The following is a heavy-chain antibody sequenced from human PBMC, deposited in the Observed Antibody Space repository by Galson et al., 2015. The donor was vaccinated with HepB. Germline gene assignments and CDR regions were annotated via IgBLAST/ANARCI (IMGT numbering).Heavy chain of an antibody. CDR3: ARGGGSIPAAFDI. CDR1: GGSISSGGYY. V-gene: IGHV4-31*03. D-gene: IGHD1-26*01. CDR2: IYYSGST. J-gene: IGHJ3*02. Sequence: TLSLTCTVSGGSISSGGYYWSWIRQHPGKGLEWIGYIYYSGSTYYNPSLKSRVTISVDTSKNQFSLKLSSVTAADTAVYYCARGGGSIPAAFDIWGQGTMVTVSS.